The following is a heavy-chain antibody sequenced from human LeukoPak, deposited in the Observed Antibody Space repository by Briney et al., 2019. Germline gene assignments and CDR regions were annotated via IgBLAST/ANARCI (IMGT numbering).Heavy chain of an antibody. CDR2: IGTSGSTI. CDR1: GFTFSDYY. Sequence: GGSLRLSCEASGFTFSDYYMSWIRQAPGKGLEWVSYIGTSGSTIYYADSVKGRFIISRDNAKNSLFLQMNSLRAEDTAVYYCARGRLSSSGWLTAYWGQGTLVSVSS. D-gene: IGHD6-25*01. J-gene: IGHJ4*02. CDR3: ARGRLSSSGWLTAY. V-gene: IGHV3-11*04.